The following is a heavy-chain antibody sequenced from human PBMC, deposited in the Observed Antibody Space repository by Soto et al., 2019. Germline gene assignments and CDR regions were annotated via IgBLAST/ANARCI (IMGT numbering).Heavy chain of an antibody. J-gene: IGHJ5*01. D-gene: IGHD3-9*01. CDR1: GFSLTNTGVT. Sequence: QITLKESGPSLVKPTQTLTLTFTFSGFSLTNTGVTVGWIRQPPGKALEWLALVYWHDDKRYNPSLRNRRTIAKDTSKNRVVLTLAYVGPVDTATYYCAHSHFEILTGPFASWGRGTLVTVSS. V-gene: IGHV2-5*01. CDR3: AHSHFEILTGPFAS. CDR2: VYWHDDK.